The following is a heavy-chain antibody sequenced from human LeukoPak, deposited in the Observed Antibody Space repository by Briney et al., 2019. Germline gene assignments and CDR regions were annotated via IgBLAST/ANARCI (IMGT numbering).Heavy chain of an antibody. CDR2: IYYSGST. CDR3: ARVLRAASWRSYDY. V-gene: IGHV4-59*01. D-gene: IGHD5-18*01. J-gene: IGHJ4*02. CDR1: GGSISSYY. Sequence: SETLSLTCTVSGGSISSYYWSWSRQPPGKGLEWIGYIYYSGSTNYNPSPKSRVTISVDTSSNQFSLRLNSMTAADTAVYYCARVLRAASWRSYDYWGQGSLVTVSS.